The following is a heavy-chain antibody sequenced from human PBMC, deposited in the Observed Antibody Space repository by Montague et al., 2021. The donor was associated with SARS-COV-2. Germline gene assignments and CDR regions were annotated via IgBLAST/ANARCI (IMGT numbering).Heavy chain of an antibody. CDR2: ISYDGSNK. V-gene: IGHV3-30-3*01. D-gene: IGHD3-10*01. CDR3: ARVLLWFGEYGSVDY. CDR1: GFTFSSYA. J-gene: IGHJ4*02. Sequence: SLRLSCAASGFTFSSYAMHWVRQAPGKGLEWVAVISYDGSNKYYADSVKGRFTISRDNSKNTLYLQMNSLRAEDTAVYYCARVLLWFGEYGSVDYWGQGTLVTVSS.